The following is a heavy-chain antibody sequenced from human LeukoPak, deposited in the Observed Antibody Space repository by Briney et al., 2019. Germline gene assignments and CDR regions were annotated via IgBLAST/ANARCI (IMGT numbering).Heavy chain of an antibody. V-gene: IGHV5-51*01. D-gene: IGHD6-13*01. CDR1: GYSFTTYW. CDR2: IYPGDSDT. CDR3: ARSAHSSSWYGKYNWFDP. Sequence: GESLKISCKGSGYSFTTYWIVWVRQMPGKGLEWMGIIYPGDSDTRYSPSFQGQVTISADKSISTAYLQWSSLKASDTAMYYCARSAHSSSWYGKYNWFDPWGQGTLVTVSS. J-gene: IGHJ5*02.